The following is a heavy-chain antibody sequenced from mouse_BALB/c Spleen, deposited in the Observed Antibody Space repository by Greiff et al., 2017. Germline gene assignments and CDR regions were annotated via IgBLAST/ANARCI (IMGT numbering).Heavy chain of an antibody. CDR1: GYTFSSYW. V-gene: IGHV1-9*01. J-gene: IGHJ4*01. Sequence: QVQLQQSGAELMKPGASVKISCKATGYTFSSYWIEWVKQRPGHGLEWIGEILPGSGSTNYNEKFKGKATFTADTSSNTAYMQLSSLTSEDSAVYYCARKKLSDAMDYWGQGTSVTVSS. CDR3: ARKKLSDAMDY. CDR2: ILPGSGST.